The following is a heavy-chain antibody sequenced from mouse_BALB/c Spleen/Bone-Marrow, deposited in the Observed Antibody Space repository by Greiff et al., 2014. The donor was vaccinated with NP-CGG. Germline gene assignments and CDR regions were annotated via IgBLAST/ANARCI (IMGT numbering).Heavy chain of an antibody. D-gene: IGHD3-1*01. Sequence: VHLQQSGGGLVQPGASLRLSCATSGFTFTDYYMSWVRQPPGKALEWLGFIRNKANGYTTEYSASVKARFTISRDTSQSILYLQMNTLRAKDSANYYCAEDRAARATGYCFDYWGQGTTLTVSS. J-gene: IGHJ2*01. CDR2: IRNKANGYTT. V-gene: IGHV7-3*02. CDR3: AEDRAARATGYCFDY. CDR1: GFTFTDYY.